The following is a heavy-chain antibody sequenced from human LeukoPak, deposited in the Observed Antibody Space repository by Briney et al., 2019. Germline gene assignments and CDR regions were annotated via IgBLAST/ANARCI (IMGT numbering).Heavy chain of an antibody. Sequence: SETLSLTCTVSGGSISSYYWSWIRQPPGKGLEWIGYIYYSGSTNYNPSLKSRVTMSVDTSKNQFSLKLSSVTAADTAVYYCARGEAVAGPYDYWGQGTLVTVSS. CDR2: IYYSGST. V-gene: IGHV4-59*12. D-gene: IGHD6-19*01. CDR3: ARGEAVAGPYDY. J-gene: IGHJ4*02. CDR1: GGSISSYY.